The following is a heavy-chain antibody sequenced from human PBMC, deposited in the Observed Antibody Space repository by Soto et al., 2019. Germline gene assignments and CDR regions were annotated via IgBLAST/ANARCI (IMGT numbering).Heavy chain of an antibody. D-gene: IGHD4-17*01. V-gene: IGHV3-74*01. J-gene: IGHJ4*02. CDR3: ARGVTDPTGSWY. CDR1: GFTFSSHW. Sequence: EVQLVESGGGLVQPGGSLRLSCAASGFTFSSHWMHWVRQAPGKGLMWVSRINSDGSSTSYAESVKGRFTIPRDNAKNTVFLQMNSLRGDDTAVYYCARGVTDPTGSWYWGRGDLVTVSS. CDR2: INSDGSST.